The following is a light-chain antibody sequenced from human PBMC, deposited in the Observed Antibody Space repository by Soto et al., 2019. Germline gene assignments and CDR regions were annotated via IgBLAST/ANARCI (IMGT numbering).Light chain of an antibody. CDR3: SSYAGSNNVV. CDR1: RSDVGGYNF. Sequence: QSALTQPPSASGSPGQSVTISCTGTRSDVGGYNFVSWYRQHPGKAPKLLIYAVSQRPSGVPARFSGSKSGNTASLTVSELQAEDEADYYCSSYAGSNNVVFGGGTKVTVL. V-gene: IGLV2-8*01. J-gene: IGLJ2*01. CDR2: AVS.